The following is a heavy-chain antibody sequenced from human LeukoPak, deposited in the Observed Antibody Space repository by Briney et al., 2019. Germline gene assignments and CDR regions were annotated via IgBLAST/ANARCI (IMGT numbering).Heavy chain of an antibody. Sequence: PSETLSLTCHVSGGSISNYYRRWIRQPPGKGLEWIGYIFSSGSTNYNPSLASRVTISLVTPKNQFSLRLRSVTAADTAVYYCARQLPRTDIGYAFDIWGQGTVVTVSS. CDR1: GGSISNYY. V-gene: IGHV4-59*08. D-gene: IGHD2-15*01. J-gene: IGHJ3*02. CDR2: IFSSGST. CDR3: ARQLPRTDIGYAFDI.